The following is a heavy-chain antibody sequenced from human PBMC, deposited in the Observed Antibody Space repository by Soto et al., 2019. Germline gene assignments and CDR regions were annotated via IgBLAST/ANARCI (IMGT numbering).Heavy chain of an antibody. V-gene: IGHV2-5*02. Sequence: SGPTLVNPTQTLTLTCTFSVFSLSTSGVGVGWIRQPPGRALEWLALIYWDDDKRYSPSLKSRLTITKDTSKNQVVLTMTNMDPVDTATYYCAHTRYDILTGYYRDYYFDYWGQGTLVTVSS. CDR1: VFSLSTSGVG. J-gene: IGHJ4*02. CDR2: IYWDDDK. CDR3: AHTRYDILTGYYRDYYFDY. D-gene: IGHD3-9*01.